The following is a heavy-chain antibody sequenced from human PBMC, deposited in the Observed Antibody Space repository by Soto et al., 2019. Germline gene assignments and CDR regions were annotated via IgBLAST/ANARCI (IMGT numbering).Heavy chain of an antibody. J-gene: IGHJ5*02. D-gene: IGHD3-16*01. V-gene: IGHV4-39*01. Sequence: SETLSLTCTVSGGSISSSSYYWGWIRQPPGKGLEWIGSIYYSGSTYYNPSLKSRVTISVDTSKNQFSLKLSSVTAADTAVYYCARHGIMITFGGVRFDPWGQGTLVTVSS. CDR1: GGSISSSSYY. CDR2: IYYSGST. CDR3: ARHGIMITFGGVRFDP.